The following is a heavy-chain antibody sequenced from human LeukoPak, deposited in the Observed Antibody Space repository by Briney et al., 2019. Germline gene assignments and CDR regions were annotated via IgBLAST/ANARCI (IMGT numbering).Heavy chain of an antibody. CDR2: IYYSGST. J-gene: IGHJ4*02. D-gene: IGHD2-2*01. CDR3: ARRICSSTSCYLDY. Sequence: PSETLSLTCTVSGGSISSYYGGWIRQPPGKGLEWIGYIYYSGSTNANPSLKSRLTISVDTSKNQCSLKLSSVTAADTAVYYCARRICSSTSCYLDYWGQGTLVTVSS. V-gene: IGHV4-59*08. CDR1: GGSISSYY.